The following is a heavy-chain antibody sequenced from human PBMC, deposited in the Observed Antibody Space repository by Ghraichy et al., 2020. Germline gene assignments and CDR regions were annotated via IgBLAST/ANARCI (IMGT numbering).Heavy chain of an antibody. Sequence: SETLSLTCTVSGGSVDNGNYYWNWIRQTPGKGLEWIAIIYYSGATNYNPSLKSRVTISVDTSKNQFSLKLNSVTAADTAVYYCARSKWSRGTGWNWFDPWGQGTLVTVSS. V-gene: IGHV4-61*01. CDR3: ARSKWSRGTGWNWFDP. J-gene: IGHJ5*02. CDR1: GGSVDNGNYY. D-gene: IGHD3/OR15-3a*01. CDR2: IYYSGAT.